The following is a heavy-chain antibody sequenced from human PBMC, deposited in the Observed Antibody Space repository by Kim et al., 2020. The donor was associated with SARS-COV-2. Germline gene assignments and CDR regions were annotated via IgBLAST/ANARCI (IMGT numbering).Heavy chain of an antibody. CDR1: GGSISSTRYY. CDR3: ARYYGSGSYFDS. Sequence: SETLSLTCTVSGGSISSTRYYWAWIRQPPGKGLEWIGNMYYSGRTFYNPSLKSRVTVSVDTSKNQFSLKLSSVTAADTAVYYCARYYGSGSYFDSWGQGTLVTVSS. CDR2: MYYSGRT. D-gene: IGHD3-10*01. J-gene: IGHJ4*02. V-gene: IGHV4-39*01.